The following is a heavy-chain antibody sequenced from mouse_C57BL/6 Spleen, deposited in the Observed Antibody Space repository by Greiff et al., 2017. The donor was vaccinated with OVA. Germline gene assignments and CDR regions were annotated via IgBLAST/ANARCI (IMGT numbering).Heavy chain of an antibody. CDR2: IYPGSGST. CDR3: ARGDDYDEGYFGC. D-gene: IGHD2-4*01. V-gene: IGHV1-55*01. Sequence: QVQLQQPGAELVKPGASVKMSCKASGYTFTSYWITWVKQRPGQGLEWIGDIYPGSGSTNYNEKFKSKATLTVDTSSSTAYMQRSSLTSEDSAVYYCARGDDYDEGYFGCWGQGASVTVSS. CDR1: GYTFTSYW. J-gene: IGHJ4*01.